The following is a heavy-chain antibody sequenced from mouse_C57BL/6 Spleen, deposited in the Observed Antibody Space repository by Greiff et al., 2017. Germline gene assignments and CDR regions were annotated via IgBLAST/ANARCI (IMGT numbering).Heavy chain of an antibody. D-gene: IGHD2-3*01. V-gene: IGHV6-3*01. J-gene: IGHJ2*01. Sequence: EVQLQESGGGLVQPGGSMKLSCVASGFTFSNYWMNWVRQSPEKGLEWVAQIRLKSDNYATHYAESVKGRFTISRDDSKSSVYLQMNNLRAEDTGIYYCTGRWLPHFDYWGQGTTLTVSS. CDR3: TGRWLPHFDY. CDR1: GFTFSNYW. CDR2: IRLKSDNYAT.